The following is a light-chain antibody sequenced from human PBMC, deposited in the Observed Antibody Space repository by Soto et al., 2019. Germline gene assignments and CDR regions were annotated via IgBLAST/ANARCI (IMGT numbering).Light chain of an antibody. V-gene: IGKV3-20*01. CDR2: ATS. J-gene: IGKJ5*01. Sequence: EIVMTQSPATLSVSPGERAAPPCRASQSVSSSYLAWYQQKPGQAPSLLIYATSSRATGIPDRFSGSGSGTDFSLTISRLEPEDFAVYYCQQYGSSPITFGQGTRLEI. CDR3: QQYGSSPIT. CDR1: QSVSSSY.